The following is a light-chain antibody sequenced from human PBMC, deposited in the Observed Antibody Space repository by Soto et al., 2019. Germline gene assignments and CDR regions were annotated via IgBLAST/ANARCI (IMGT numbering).Light chain of an antibody. V-gene: IGKV1-17*01. Sequence: DIQMSQSPSSLSASVGDRVTIACRASQGIRKDLCWHQQRPGKAPKRLIFGASSLQSGVPSRFSGSASGTEFTLTHSSPQPEDFATYCCLQHTTYPLTFGGGTKVELK. CDR3: LQHTTYPLT. CDR2: GAS. CDR1: QGIRKD. J-gene: IGKJ4*01.